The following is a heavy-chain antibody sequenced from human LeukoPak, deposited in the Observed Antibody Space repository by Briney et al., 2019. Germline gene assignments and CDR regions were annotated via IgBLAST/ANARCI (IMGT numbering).Heavy chain of an antibody. V-gene: IGHV1-69*06. D-gene: IGHD2-2*01. CDR3: ARVVPAAYFDY. CDR1: GGTFSSYA. CDR2: IIPIFGTA. Sequence: SVKVSCKASGGTFSSYAISWVRQAPGQGLEWMGGIIPIFGTANCAQKFQGRVTITADKSTSTAYMELSSLRSEDTAVYYCARVVPAAYFDYWGQGTLVTVSS. J-gene: IGHJ4*02.